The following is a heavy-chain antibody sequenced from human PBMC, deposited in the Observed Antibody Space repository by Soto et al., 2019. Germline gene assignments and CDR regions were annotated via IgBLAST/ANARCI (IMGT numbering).Heavy chain of an antibody. CDR2: IYYSGST. D-gene: IGHD7-27*01. V-gene: IGHV4-31*03. CDR1: GGAISSGGYY. CDR3: KRANWYSEY. J-gene: IGHJ4*02. Sequence: PSETLSLTYTVSGGAISSGGYYWSWIRQHPGKGLEWIGYIYYSGSTYYNPSLKSRVAMSVDTSKNQVSLKLTSLTAADTAVYYCKRANWYSEYWGQGPLVTVSS.